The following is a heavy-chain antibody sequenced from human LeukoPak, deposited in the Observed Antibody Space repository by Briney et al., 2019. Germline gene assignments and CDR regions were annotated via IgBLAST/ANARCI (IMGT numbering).Heavy chain of an antibody. Sequence: SETLSLTCTVSGGSISSYYWSWIRQPAGKGLEWIGRIYTSGSTNYNPSLKSRVTMSVDKSKNQFSLKLSSVTAPDTAVYYCARGRIVYYYIDVWGKGTTVTISS. CDR1: GGSISSYY. CDR3: ARGRIVYYYIDV. CDR2: IYTSGST. J-gene: IGHJ6*03. V-gene: IGHV4-4*07. D-gene: IGHD1-26*01.